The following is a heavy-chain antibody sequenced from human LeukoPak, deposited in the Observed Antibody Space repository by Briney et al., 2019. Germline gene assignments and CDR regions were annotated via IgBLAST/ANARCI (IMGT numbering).Heavy chain of an antibody. D-gene: IGHD3-10*01. CDR1: GYTFTTYY. CDR2: INPGGGIT. Sequence: ASVEVSCKASGYTFTTYYAHWVRQAPGQGLEWMGIINPGGGITTYAQKFQDRVTMTRDMSTSTVYMELSSLRSEDTAIYYCAREPAGEVSSAFDYWARELWSPSPQ. V-gene: IGHV1-46*01. CDR3: AREPAGEVSSAFDY. J-gene: IGHJ4*02.